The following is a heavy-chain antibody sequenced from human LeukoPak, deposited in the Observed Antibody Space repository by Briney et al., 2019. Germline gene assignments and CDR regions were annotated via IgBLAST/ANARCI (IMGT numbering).Heavy chain of an antibody. D-gene: IGHD4-17*01. V-gene: IGHV3-23*01. Sequence: PGGTLRLSCAASGFIFSSHGMNWVRQAPGKGLEWVSGISPRGEITYYADSVKGRFTISRDNSKNTVYLQMNSLRAEDTAVYYCARAGLHGDYALAYYYYYMDVWGKGTTVTVSS. CDR1: GFIFSSHG. J-gene: IGHJ6*03. CDR3: ARAGLHGDYALAYYYYYMDV. CDR2: ISPRGEIT.